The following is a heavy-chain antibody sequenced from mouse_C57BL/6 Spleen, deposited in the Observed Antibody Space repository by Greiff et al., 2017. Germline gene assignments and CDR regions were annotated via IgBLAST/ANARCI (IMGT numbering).Heavy chain of an antibody. Sequence: VQLQQSGPGLVQPSQSLSITCTVSGFSLTSYGVHWVRQSPGKGLEWLGVIWRGGSTDYNAAFISRLSISKDNSKSQVFFKMNSLQADDTAIYYCARNGNYWYFDVWGTGTTVTVSS. CDR2: IWRGGST. CDR3: ARNGNYWYFDV. D-gene: IGHD2-1*01. V-gene: IGHV2-2*01. J-gene: IGHJ1*03. CDR1: GFSLTSYG.